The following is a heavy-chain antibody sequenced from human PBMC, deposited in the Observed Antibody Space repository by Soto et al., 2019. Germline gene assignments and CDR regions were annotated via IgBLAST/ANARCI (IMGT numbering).Heavy chain of an antibody. J-gene: IGHJ5*02. V-gene: IGHV4-30-4*01. Sequence: QVQLQESGPGLVKPSQTLSLTCTVSGGSISSGDYYWSWIRQPPGKGLEWIGYIYYSGSTYYNPSLQSRVTISVATSKTQFSLKLSSVTAADTAVYYCARERPDGSRLDPWGQGTLVTVSS. CDR2: IYYSGST. CDR3: ARERPDGSRLDP. CDR1: GGSISSGDYY. D-gene: IGHD6-13*01.